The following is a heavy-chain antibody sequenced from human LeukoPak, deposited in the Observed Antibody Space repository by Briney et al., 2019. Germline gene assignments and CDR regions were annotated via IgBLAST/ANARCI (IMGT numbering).Heavy chain of an antibody. CDR1: GGSFSGYY. V-gene: IGHV4-34*01. CDR2: INHSGST. Sequence: SETLSLTCAVYGGSFSGYYWSWIRQPPGKGLEWIGEINHSGSTNYNPSLKSRVTISLDTSKNQFSLKVSSVTAADTAVYYCARAGYSYLDYWGQGTLVTVSS. D-gene: IGHD5-18*01. J-gene: IGHJ4*02. CDR3: ARAGYSYLDY.